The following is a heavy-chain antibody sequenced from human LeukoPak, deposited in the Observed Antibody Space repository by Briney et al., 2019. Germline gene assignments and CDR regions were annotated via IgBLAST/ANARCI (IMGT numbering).Heavy chain of an antibody. CDR2: INPNNGGT. D-gene: IGHD2-15*01. CDR1: GYTFTGYH. Sequence: ASVKVSCRTSGYTFTGYHIHWVRQAPGQGLEWMGWINPNNGGTNYAQKFHGRVTMTRDTSISTAYMELSRLTSDDTAMYYCARAYCSAGDCYEFDYWGQVTLVTVSS. CDR3: ARAYCSAGDCYEFDY. V-gene: IGHV1-2*02. J-gene: IGHJ4*02.